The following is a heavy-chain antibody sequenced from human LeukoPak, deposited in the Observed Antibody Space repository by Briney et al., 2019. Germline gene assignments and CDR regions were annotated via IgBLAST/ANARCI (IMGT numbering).Heavy chain of an antibody. CDR1: GGTFNSYA. CDR2: IIPILNIT. D-gene: IGHD6-19*01. J-gene: IGHJ5*02. CDR3: ARGASGIAVAGTKKNWFDP. Sequence: ASVKVSCKASGGTFNSYAISWVRQAPGQGLEWMGRIIPILNITNYAQKIHARVTITADKSTSTAYMELSSLTSDDTAVYYCARGASGIAVAGTKKNWFDPWGQGTLVTVSS. V-gene: IGHV1-69*04.